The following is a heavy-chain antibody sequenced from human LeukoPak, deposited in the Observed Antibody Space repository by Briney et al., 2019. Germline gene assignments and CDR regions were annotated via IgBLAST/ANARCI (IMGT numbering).Heavy chain of an antibody. CDR2: ISSSSSYI. CDR3: ARVGGVWGPIDY. V-gene: IGHV3-21*01. CDR1: GFTFRSYS. D-gene: IGHD3-16*01. J-gene: IGHJ4*02. Sequence: GGSLRLSCAASGFTFRSYSMNWVRQAPGKGLEWVSSISSSSSYIYYADSVKGRFTISRDNAKNSLYLQMNSLRAEDTAVYYCARVGGVWGPIDYWGQGTLVTVSS.